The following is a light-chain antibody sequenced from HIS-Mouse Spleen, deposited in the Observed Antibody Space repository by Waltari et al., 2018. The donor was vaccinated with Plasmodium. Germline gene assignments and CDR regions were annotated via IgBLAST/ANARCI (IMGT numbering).Light chain of an antibody. V-gene: IGLV3-25*03. CDR3: QSADSSGTYRV. J-gene: IGLJ2*01. CDR1: ALPKQY. CDR2: KDS. Sequence: SYELTQPPSVSVSPGQTARITCSGDALPKQYAYWYQQKPGQAPVLVIYKDSERPSGIPERFSGSSSGTTVTLTISAVQAEDEADYYCQSADSSGTYRVFGGGTKLTVL.